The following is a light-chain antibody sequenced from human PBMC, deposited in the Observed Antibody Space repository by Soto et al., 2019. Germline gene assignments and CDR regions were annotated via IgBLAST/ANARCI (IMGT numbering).Light chain of an antibody. CDR2: DVS. Sequence: QSVLTQPASVSGSPGQSITISCTGTSTDINDYKYVSWYQQHPGKAPKVIIYDVSNRPSGVSHRFSGSESGNTASLTISGLQAEDEADYYCSSYTGSSSLVFGTGTKLTVL. J-gene: IGLJ1*01. V-gene: IGLV2-14*03. CDR3: SSYTGSSSLV. CDR1: STDINDYKY.